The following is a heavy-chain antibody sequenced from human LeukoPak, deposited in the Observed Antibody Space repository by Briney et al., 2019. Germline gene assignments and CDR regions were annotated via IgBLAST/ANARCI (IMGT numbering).Heavy chain of an antibody. CDR2: ISRSSTTR. CDR3: ARDCSGGSCYLDY. D-gene: IGHD2-15*01. Sequence: PGGSLRLSCVASGFTISDYYMSWLRQAPGKGLEWISYISRSSTTRFYADSVKGRFTISRDNAKNSLYLQMNSLRVEDTAVYYCARDCSGGSCYLDYRGQGTLVTVSS. V-gene: IGHV3-11*04. J-gene: IGHJ4*02. CDR1: GFTISDYY.